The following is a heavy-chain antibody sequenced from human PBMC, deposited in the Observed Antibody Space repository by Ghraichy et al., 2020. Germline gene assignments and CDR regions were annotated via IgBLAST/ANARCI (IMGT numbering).Heavy chain of an antibody. Sequence: ASVKVSCKASGYTLTGHFVHWVRQAPGQGLEWMGCIHLNGGGANYAQNFQGRVTMTGVPSIATAYMELSSLRSDDTAVYYCAKRGSDDGLGSFPFNIWGQGTTVTVS. D-gene: IGHD3-22*01. V-gene: IGHV1-2*02. CDR3: AKRGSDDGLGSFPFNI. J-gene: IGHJ3*02. CDR1: GYTLTGHF. CDR2: IHLNGGGA.